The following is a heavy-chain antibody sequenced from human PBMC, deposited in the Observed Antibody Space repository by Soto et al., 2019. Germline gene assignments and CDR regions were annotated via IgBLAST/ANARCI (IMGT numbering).Heavy chain of an antibody. J-gene: IGHJ6*02. CDR1: GYTFTSYA. CDR3: ARGDALGYCSGGSCFSYYYGMDV. Sequence: QVQLVQSGAEEKKPGASVKVSCKASGYTFTSYAMHWVRQAPGQRLEWMGWINAGNGNTKYSQKFQGRVTITGDTSASTAYMELSSLRSEDTAVYYCARGDALGYCSGGSCFSYYYGMDVWGQGTTVTVSS. D-gene: IGHD2-15*01. CDR2: INAGNGNT. V-gene: IGHV1-3*05.